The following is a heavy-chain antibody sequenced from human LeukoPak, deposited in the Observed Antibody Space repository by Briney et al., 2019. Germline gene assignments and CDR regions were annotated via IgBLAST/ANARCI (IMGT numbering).Heavy chain of an antibody. Sequence: PSETLSLTCTVSGGSISNYYWSWVRQPAGKGLEWIGRIYTSGSNNYNPSLHSRVTMSVDTSKNQFSLKLSSVTPAYTAVYYCARAVWYCSGGSCGEYYFDYWGQGTLVTVSS. D-gene: IGHD2-15*01. J-gene: IGHJ4*02. CDR3: ARAVWYCSGGSCGEYYFDY. V-gene: IGHV4-4*07. CDR2: IYTSGSN. CDR1: GGSISNYY.